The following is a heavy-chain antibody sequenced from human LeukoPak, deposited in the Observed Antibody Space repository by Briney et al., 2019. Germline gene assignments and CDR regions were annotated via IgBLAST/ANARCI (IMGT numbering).Heavy chain of an antibody. CDR1: GFTLTSDS. Sequence: GGSLRLSCAASGFTLTSDSMNWVRQAPGKGLEWISYISSGATTTYYADSVKGRFTISRDNAGNSLYLQINSLRVNDTAVYYCAKGTVGAKYWGQGTLVIVSS. CDR2: ISSGATTT. J-gene: IGHJ4*02. D-gene: IGHD1-26*01. V-gene: IGHV3-48*04. CDR3: AKGTVGAKY.